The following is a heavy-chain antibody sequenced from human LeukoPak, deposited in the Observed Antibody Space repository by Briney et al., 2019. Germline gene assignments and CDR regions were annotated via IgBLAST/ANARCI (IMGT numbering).Heavy chain of an antibody. CDR3: ARSRVSRSYYFDY. D-gene: IGHD2-2*01. Sequence: SETLSLACTVSGDSISTYYWSWIRQPPGKRLEWIGYIYFSGTTNYNPSLKSRVTISVDTSKNQFSLRLSSVTAADTALCYCARSRVSRSYYFDYWGQGTLVTVSS. CDR2: IYFSGTT. CDR1: GDSISTYY. J-gene: IGHJ4*02. V-gene: IGHV4-59*08.